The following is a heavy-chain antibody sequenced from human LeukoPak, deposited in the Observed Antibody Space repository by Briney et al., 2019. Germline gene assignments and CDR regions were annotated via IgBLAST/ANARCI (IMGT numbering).Heavy chain of an antibody. D-gene: IGHD6-13*01. CDR3: AKTRPLDSSSWSHGDY. CDR1: GFTFTSYA. Sequence: GGSLRLSCAASGFTFTSYAMTWVRQAPGKGLEWVSAISGSGDSTYYGDSVKGRFTISRDNSKNTLYLQMNSLRAEDTAVYYCAKTRPLDSSSWSHGDYWGQGTLVTVSS. J-gene: IGHJ4*02. CDR2: ISGSGDST. V-gene: IGHV3-23*01.